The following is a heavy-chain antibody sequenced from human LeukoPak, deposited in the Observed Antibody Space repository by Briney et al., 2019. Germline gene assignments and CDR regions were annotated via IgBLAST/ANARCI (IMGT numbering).Heavy chain of an antibody. Sequence: ASVKVSCKASGYTFTGYYMHWVRQAPGQGLEWMGWINPNSGGTNYAQKFQGRVTMTRDTSISTAYMELGRLRSDDTAVYYCARDLEPTHYIAAAGHYPDYWGQGTLVTVSS. J-gene: IGHJ4*02. D-gene: IGHD6-13*01. CDR2: INPNSGGT. CDR1: GYTFTGYY. CDR3: ARDLEPTHYIAAAGHYPDY. V-gene: IGHV1-2*02.